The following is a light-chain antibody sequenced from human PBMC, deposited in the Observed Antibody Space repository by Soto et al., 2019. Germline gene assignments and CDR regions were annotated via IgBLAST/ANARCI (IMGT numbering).Light chain of an antibody. J-gene: IGKJ4*01. CDR3: QQYQSCPLT. Sequence: ETVMTQSPATLSVSPGERATLSCRASQSVYSNLAWYQQKPGQAPRLLIYGASTRATGLPARFSGSGSGTEFTLTISSLQSEDFAVYYCQQYQSCPLTFGGGTKVEI. CDR1: QSVYSN. V-gene: IGKV3-15*01. CDR2: GAS.